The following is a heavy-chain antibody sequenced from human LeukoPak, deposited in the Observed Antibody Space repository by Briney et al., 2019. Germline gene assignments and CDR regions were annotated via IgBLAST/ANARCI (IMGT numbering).Heavy chain of an antibody. D-gene: IGHD3-22*01. CDR2: INSDGSST. Sequence: GGSLRLSCAASGFTFSSYWMHWVRQAPGKGLVWVSRINSDGSSTSYADSVKGRFTISRDNAKNTLYLQMNSLRAEDTAVHYCARDRDDSSGYYPDYWGQGTLVTVSS. J-gene: IGHJ4*02. CDR1: GFTFSSYW. CDR3: ARDRDDSSGYYPDY. V-gene: IGHV3-74*01.